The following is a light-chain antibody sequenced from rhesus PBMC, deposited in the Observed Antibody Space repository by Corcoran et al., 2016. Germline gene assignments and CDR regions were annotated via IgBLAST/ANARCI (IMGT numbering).Light chain of an antibody. Sequence: IKMTQSPSSLSASVGDPVTIPSRARQSISSWLAWFPQKQGKAPKLLIYKASSLQRGVPSRFSGSGSWTDFTLTISSLKSEDFETYYCQQYSSSPPTFGQGTKVEIK. J-gene: IGKJ1*01. V-gene: IGKV1-22*01. CDR2: KAS. CDR3: QQYSSSPPT. CDR1: QSISSW.